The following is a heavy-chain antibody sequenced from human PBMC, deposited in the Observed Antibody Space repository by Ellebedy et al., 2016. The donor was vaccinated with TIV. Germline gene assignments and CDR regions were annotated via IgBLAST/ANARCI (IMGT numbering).Heavy chain of an antibody. CDR3: ANMAWGNEDYSVDS. J-gene: IGHJ5*01. CDR2: IANDGRNK. CDR1: GFLFNQYG. Sequence: GESLKISXAASGFLFNQYGMHWVRQAPGKGLGWVAVIANDGRNKYYGDSVKGRFTISRDNSKNTLYLQMNSLKVEDTAVYYCANMAWGNEDYSVDSWGQGTLVTVSS. D-gene: IGHD2-21*01. V-gene: IGHV3-30*18.